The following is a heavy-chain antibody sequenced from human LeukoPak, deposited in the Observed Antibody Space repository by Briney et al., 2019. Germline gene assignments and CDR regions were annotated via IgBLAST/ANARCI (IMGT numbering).Heavy chain of an antibody. CDR2: IDPSDSET. CDR1: GYSFTNYW. J-gene: IGHJ4*02. V-gene: IGHV5-51*01. Sequence: GESLKISCTASGYSFTNYWIGWVRQMPGKGLEWMGIIDPSDSETRYTPSFQGQVTISADKSLSTAYLQWNGLKASDTAMYYCARQTAMSRSGDYWGQGTLVIVSS. D-gene: IGHD7-27*01. CDR3: ARQTAMSRSGDY.